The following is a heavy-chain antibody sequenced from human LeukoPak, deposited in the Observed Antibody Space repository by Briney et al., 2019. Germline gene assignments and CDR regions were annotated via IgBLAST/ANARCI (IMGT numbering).Heavy chain of an antibody. D-gene: IGHD2-2*03. CDR1: GFTFSSYW. Sequence: GGSLRLSCVASGFTFSSYWMHWVRQDPRKGLVWVSRVNGDGRNINYADSVRGRFTISRDNAKNTLYLQMNTLRVEDTAVYYCARDGGLDIVVVPAALGYYYYYMDVWGKGTTVTVSS. CDR3: ARDGGLDIVVVPAALGYYYYYMDV. CDR2: VNGDGRNI. V-gene: IGHV3-74*01. J-gene: IGHJ6*03.